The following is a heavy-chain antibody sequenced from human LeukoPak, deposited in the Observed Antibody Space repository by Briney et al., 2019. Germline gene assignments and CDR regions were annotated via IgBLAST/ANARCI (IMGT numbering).Heavy chain of an antibody. CDR2: FDPEDGET. D-gene: IGHD3-22*01. CDR1: GHTLTELS. V-gene: IGHV1-24*01. J-gene: IGHJ4*02. Sequence: GSSEKVSCKVSGHTLTELSMHWVRQAPGEGLEWMGGFDPEDGETIYAQKFQGRVTMTEDTSTDTAYMELSSLRSEDTAVYYCATIYDRGYYWGQGTLVTVSS. CDR3: ATIYDRGYY.